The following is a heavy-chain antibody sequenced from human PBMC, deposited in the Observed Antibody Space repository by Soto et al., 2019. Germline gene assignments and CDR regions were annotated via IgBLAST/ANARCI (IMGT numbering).Heavy chain of an antibody. J-gene: IGHJ6*03. CDR1: GFTVSSNY. CDR3: ARDRDTISGDYYMDV. V-gene: IGHV3-66*01. CDR2: IYSGGST. Sequence: GGSLRLSCAASGFTVSSNYMSWVRQAPGKGLEWVSVIYSGGSTYYEDSVKGRFTISRDNTKNTLYHQKNSLITEDTAVYYYARDRDTISGDYYMDVWGQGTTVTVSS. D-gene: IGHD3-3*01.